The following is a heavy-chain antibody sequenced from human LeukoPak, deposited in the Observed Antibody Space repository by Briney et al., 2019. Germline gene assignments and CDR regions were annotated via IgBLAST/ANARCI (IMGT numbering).Heavy chain of an antibody. CDR1: GGTFSSYA. D-gene: IGHD5-18*01. CDR2: IIPILGIA. J-gene: IGHJ3*02. Sequence: GASVKVSCKASGGTFSSYAISWVRQAPGQGLEWMGRIIPILGIANYAQKFQGRVTITADKSTSTAYMELSSLRSEDTAVYYCARELLPATAMVDTAFDIWGQGTMVTVSS. CDR3: ARELLPATAMVDTAFDI. V-gene: IGHV1-69*04.